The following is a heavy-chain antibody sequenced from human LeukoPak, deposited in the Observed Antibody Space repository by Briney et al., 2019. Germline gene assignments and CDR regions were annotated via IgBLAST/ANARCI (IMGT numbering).Heavy chain of an antibody. J-gene: IGHJ5*02. CDR3: ARDLSGLYGSGSSRYNWFDP. CDR1: GFTFSSYS. CDR2: ISSSSSYI. V-gene: IGHV3-21*01. Sequence: PGGSLRLSCAASGFTFSSYSMNWVRQAPGKGLEWVSSISSSSSYIYYADSVKGRFTVSRDNAKSSLYLQMNSLRAEDTAVYHCARDLSGLYGSGSSRYNWFDPWGQGTLVTVSS. D-gene: IGHD3-10*01.